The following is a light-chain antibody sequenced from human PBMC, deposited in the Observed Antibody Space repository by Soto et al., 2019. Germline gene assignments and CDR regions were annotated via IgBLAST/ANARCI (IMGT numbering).Light chain of an antibody. V-gene: IGKV3-15*01. CDR3: QQYNNWPRT. Sequence: EIVMTQSPATLSVSPGERATLSCRASQSVSSNLAWYQQKPGQAPRLLIYGASTRATGIPARFSGSGSGTEFTLTISSLQSEDFAVYYCQQYNNWPRTFGQGTKGDTK. J-gene: IGKJ1*01. CDR2: GAS. CDR1: QSVSSN.